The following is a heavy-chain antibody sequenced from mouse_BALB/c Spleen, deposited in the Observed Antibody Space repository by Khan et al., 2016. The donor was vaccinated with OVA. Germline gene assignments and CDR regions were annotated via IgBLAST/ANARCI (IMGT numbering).Heavy chain of an antibody. CDR3: ARQPYYHYYIMDY. CDR2: IWGDGST. V-gene: IGHV2-6-1*01. Sequence: QVQLKQSGPGLVAPSQSLSITCTISGFSLTNYGIHWVRQPPGKSLEWLVVIWGDGSTTYNSALKSRLSISKDNSKSQVFLKMNSLQTDDSAMYYCARQPYYHYYIMDYWGQGTSVTVSS. D-gene: IGHD2-10*01. J-gene: IGHJ4*01. CDR1: GFSLTNYG.